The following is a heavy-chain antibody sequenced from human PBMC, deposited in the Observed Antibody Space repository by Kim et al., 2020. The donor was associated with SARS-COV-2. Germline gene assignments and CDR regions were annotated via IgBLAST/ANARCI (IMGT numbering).Heavy chain of an antibody. CDR2: IYYSGST. CDR3: ASLRLYYYDSSGYYSGLGYFDL. CDR1: GGSMSSSSYY. Sequence: SETLSLTCTVSGGSMSSSSYYWGWIRQPPGKGLEWIGSIYYSGSTYYNPSLKSRVTISVDTSKNQFSLKLSSVTAADTAVYYCASLRLYYYDSSGYYSGLGYFDLWGRGTLVTVSS. J-gene: IGHJ2*01. V-gene: IGHV4-39*01. D-gene: IGHD3-22*01.